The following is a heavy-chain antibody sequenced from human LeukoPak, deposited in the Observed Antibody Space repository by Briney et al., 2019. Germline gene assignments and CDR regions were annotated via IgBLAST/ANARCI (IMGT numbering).Heavy chain of an antibody. Sequence: ASVKVSCKAPGYTFTGYYMHWVRQAPGQGLEWMGRINPNSGGTNYAQKFQGRVTMTRDTSISTAYMELSRLRSDDTAVYYCARESGYSGYDGWFDPWGQGTLVTVSS. D-gene: IGHD5-12*01. CDR2: INPNSGGT. J-gene: IGHJ5*02. CDR3: ARESGYSGYDGWFDP. CDR1: GYTFTGYY. V-gene: IGHV1-2*06.